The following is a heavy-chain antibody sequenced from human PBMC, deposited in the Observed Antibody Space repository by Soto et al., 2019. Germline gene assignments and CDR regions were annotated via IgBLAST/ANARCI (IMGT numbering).Heavy chain of an antibody. J-gene: IGHJ5*02. V-gene: IGHV1-2*02. CDR2: INPNSGAT. CDR1: GYTFTGYF. CDR3: ARGGGTTLAPLP. D-gene: IGHD3-16*01. Sequence: ASVKVSCKASGYTFTGYFMHWVRQAPGQGLEWMGWINPNSGATKYAQKFQGRVTMTRDTSIRTAYMELSSLNSDDTAVYFCARGGGTTLAPLPWGQGTPVTVSS.